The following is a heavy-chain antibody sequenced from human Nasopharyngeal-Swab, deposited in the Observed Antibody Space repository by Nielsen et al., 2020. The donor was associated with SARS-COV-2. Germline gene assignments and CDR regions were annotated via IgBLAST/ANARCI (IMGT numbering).Heavy chain of an antibody. CDR3: AREIAAAGYFDY. CDR1: GFTFDDYG. CDR2: INWNGGST. V-gene: IGHV3-20*04. Sequence: GESLKISCAASGFTFDDYGMSWVRQAPGKGLEWVSGINWNGGSTGYADSVKGRFTISRDNAKNSLYLQMNSLRAEDTAVYYCAREIAAAGYFDYWGQGTLVTVSS. J-gene: IGHJ4*02. D-gene: IGHD6-13*01.